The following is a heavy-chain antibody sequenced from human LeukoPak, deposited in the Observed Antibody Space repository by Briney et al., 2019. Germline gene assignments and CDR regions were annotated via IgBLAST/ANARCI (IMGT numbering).Heavy chain of an antibody. D-gene: IGHD6-19*01. Sequence: PGGSLRLSCAASGFTLSNYGMNWVRQAPGKGLEWVSSISSSSTYIYYADSVKGRFTISRDNAKNSLYLQMNSLRAEDTAVYYCAKSSGWNYYYYYMDVWGKGTTVIASS. CDR1: GFTLSNYG. CDR3: AKSSGWNYYYYYMDV. CDR2: ISSSSTYI. V-gene: IGHV3-21*01. J-gene: IGHJ6*03.